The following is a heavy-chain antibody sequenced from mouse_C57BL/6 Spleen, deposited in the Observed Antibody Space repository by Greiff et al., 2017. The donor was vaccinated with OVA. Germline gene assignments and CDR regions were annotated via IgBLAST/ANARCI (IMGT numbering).Heavy chain of an antibody. CDR3: ASHRAWYYYAFDY. CDR2: FYPGSGST. CDR1: GFNFNDYS. Sequence: QVQLQQSGAELVKPGASVKLSCTASGFNFNDYSIHWVKQRPGQGLEWIGRFYPGSGSTKYNEKFKDKATLTADTSSNTAYMKLSRMTSEDTAVYFCASHRAWYYYAFDYWGQGTTVTVSS. V-gene: IGHV1-62-2*01. J-gene: IGHJ4*01.